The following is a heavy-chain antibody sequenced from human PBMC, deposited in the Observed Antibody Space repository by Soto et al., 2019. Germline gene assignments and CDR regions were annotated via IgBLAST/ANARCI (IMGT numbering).Heavy chain of an antibody. CDR3: AAGIPYYYYGMDV. Sequence: SETLSLTCTVSGGSISSGGYYWSWIRQHPGKGLEWIGYIYYSGSTYYNPSLKSRVTISVDTSKNQFSLKLSSVTAADTAVYYCAAGIPYYYYGMDVWGQGTTVTVSS. D-gene: IGHD1-20*01. CDR1: GGSISSGGYY. CDR2: IYYSGST. V-gene: IGHV4-31*03. J-gene: IGHJ6*02.